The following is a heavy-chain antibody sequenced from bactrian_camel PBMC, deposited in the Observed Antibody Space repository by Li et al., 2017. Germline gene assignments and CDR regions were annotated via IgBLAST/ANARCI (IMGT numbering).Heavy chain of an antibody. CDR3: AAGGGLSRDTGLGIPGNS. Sequence: VQLVESGGGLVRKGGSLRLSCTASGLTFDDYAAAWVRQAPGKGLEWVSTVNNGVAVETNYGDSVKGRFTASRDNAKNTLYLQMNSLKTEDTAVYYCAAGGGLSRDTGLGIPGNSWGQGTQVTVS. D-gene: IGHD5*01. J-gene: IGHJ6*01. CDR2: NNGVAVET. V-gene: IGHV3-1*01. CDR1: GLTFDDYA.